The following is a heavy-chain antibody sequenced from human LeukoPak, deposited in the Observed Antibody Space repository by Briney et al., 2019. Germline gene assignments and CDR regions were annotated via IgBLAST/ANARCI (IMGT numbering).Heavy chain of an antibody. Sequence: GGSLRLSCAASGFTFSSSAVSWVRQAPGKGLEWLSTINCGGGATYYANSVRGRFTISSETSQNPLYLQMNSLKIEDTAVYYCAKANPTPRGVNFDYWGQGTLVTVSS. D-gene: IGHD3-10*01. CDR1: GFTFSSSA. V-gene: IGHV3-23*01. CDR3: AKANPTPRGVNFDY. CDR2: INCGGGAT. J-gene: IGHJ4*02.